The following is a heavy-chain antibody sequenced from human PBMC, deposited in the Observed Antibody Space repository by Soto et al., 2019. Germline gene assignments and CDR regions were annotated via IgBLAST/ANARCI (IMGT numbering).Heavy chain of an antibody. J-gene: IGHJ4*02. CDR1: GGSISSGDYN. Sequence: SETLSLTCTVSGGSISSGDYNWSWIRQSPGKGLEWIGHIYDSGSTYNNPSLQSRVTISVDTSKNQFSLNLSSVTAADTAVYYCARGPSGDKVDYWGQGTLVTSPQ. CDR2: IYDSGST. CDR3: ARGPSGDKVDY. V-gene: IGHV4-30-4*01. D-gene: IGHD7-27*01.